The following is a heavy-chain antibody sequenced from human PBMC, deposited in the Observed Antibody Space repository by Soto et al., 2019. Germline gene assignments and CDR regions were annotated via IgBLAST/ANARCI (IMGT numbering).Heavy chain of an antibody. CDR3: ARDWPYYDSSGYYYVISYYFDY. V-gene: IGHV3-30-3*01. D-gene: IGHD3-22*01. CDR2: ISYDGSNK. CDR1: GFTFSSYA. J-gene: IGHJ4*02. Sequence: GGSLRLSCAASGFTFSSYAMHWVRQAPGKGLEWVAVISYDGSNKYYADSVKGRFTISRDNSKNTLYLQMNSLRAEDTAVYYCARDWPYYDSSGYYYVISYYFDYWGQGTLVTVSS.